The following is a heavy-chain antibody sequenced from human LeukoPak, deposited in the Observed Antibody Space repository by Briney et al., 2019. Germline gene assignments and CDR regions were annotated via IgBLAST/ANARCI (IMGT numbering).Heavy chain of an antibody. V-gene: IGHV3-21*04. D-gene: IGHD1-26*01. CDR2: ISSSSSYI. CDR1: GFTFSSYS. Sequence: GGSLRLSCAASGFTFSSYSMNWVRQAPGKGLEWVSSISSSSSYIYYADSVKGRFTISRDNAKNSLYLQMNSLRAEDTALYYCARDLDLLWEKNFDYWGQGTLVTVSS. CDR3: ARDLDLLWEKNFDY. J-gene: IGHJ4*02.